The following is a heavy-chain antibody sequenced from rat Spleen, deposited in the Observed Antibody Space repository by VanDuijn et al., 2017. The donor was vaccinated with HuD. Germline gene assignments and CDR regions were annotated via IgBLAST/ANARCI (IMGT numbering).Heavy chain of an antibody. CDR2: ITYDGIGT. CDR1: GFTFSDYN. CDR3: ASGTWFSY. Sequence: EVQLVESDGGLVQPGRSLKLSCVASGFTFSDYNMAWVRQAPKKGLEWVATITYDGIGTYYRDSVKGRFTISRDNAKSTLHLQVDSPRSEDTATYYCASGTWFSYWGQGTLVTVSS. J-gene: IGHJ3*01. V-gene: IGHV5-7*01. D-gene: IGHD3-2*01.